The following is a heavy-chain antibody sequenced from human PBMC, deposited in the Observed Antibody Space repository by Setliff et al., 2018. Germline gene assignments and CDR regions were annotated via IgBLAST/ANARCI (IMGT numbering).Heavy chain of an antibody. V-gene: IGHV4-61*09. Sequence: TSETLSLTCTVSGGSISSGTFYWTWLRQPAGKGLEWIGHIYSSGNINYNPSLVSRVTISIDTSKSQFSLRLSSVTAADTAVYYCARQRRIWNDLDYVDYWGQGTLVNVS. CDR1: GGSISSGTFY. D-gene: IGHD1-1*01. CDR2: IYSSGNI. CDR3: ARQRRIWNDLDYVDY. J-gene: IGHJ4*02.